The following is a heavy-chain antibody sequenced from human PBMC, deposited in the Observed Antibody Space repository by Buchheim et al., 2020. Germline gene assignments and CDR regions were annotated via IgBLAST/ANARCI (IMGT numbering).Heavy chain of an antibody. CDR1: GGSISSGDYS. CDR3: ARGEGP. CDR2: IYRSGST. V-gene: IGHV4-30-2*01. J-gene: IGHJ5*02. Sequence: QLQLQESGSGLVRPSQTLSLTCAVSGGSISSGDYSWNWIRQPPGKGLEWIGNIYRSGSTDYNPSLQSRVFISVDGSKNQFYLKLISVTAADTAVYYCARGEGPWGQGTL.